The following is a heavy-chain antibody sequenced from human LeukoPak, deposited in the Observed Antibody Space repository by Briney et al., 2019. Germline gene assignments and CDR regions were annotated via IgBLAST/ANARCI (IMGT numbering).Heavy chain of an antibody. CDR2: ISYGDGGT. CDR3: ARGIVSSACFDY. V-gene: IGHV3-53*01. J-gene: IGHJ4*02. Sequence: GGSLRLSCAASGFTVSNNYMNWVRQAPGRGLEWVSGISYGDGGTYYADSVKGRFTISRDNAKNSLYLQMNSLRAEDTAVYYCARGIVSSACFDYWGQGTLVSVSS. CDR1: GFTVSNNY. D-gene: IGHD3-22*01.